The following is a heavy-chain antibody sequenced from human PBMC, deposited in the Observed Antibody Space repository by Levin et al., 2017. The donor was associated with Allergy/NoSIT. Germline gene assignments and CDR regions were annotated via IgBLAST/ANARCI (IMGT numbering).Heavy chain of an antibody. D-gene: IGHD6-13*01. CDR1: GGSFSGYY. CDR2: INHSGST. J-gene: IGHJ4*02. CDR3: AIGSAAAGIFDY. V-gene: IGHV4-34*01. Sequence: SQTLSLTCAVYGGSFSGYYWSWIRQPPGKGLEWIGEINHSGSTNYNPSLKSRVTISVDTSKNQFSLKLSSVTAADTAVYYCAIGSAAAGIFDYWGQGTLVTVSS.